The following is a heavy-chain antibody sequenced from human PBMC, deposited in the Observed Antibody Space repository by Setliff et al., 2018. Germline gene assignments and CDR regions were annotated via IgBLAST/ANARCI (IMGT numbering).Heavy chain of an antibody. Sequence: GESLKISCVTSGCTFSNYGMTWVRRAPGKGLEWISYISTSSTIIYYADSVKGRFTISRDNANHSLHLQMNSLRAEDTAVYFCARLALTGYDTSGYYYALDYYYYMDVWGKGTTVTVSS. V-gene: IGHV3-48*01. D-gene: IGHD3-22*01. J-gene: IGHJ6*03. CDR3: ARLALTGYDTSGYYYALDYYYYMDV. CDR2: ISTSSTII. CDR1: GCTFSNYG.